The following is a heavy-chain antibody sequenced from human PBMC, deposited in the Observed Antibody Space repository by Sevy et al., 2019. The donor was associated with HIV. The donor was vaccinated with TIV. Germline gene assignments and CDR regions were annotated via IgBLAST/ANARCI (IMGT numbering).Heavy chain of an antibody. CDR1: IGSFSGYH. V-gene: IGHV4-34*01. J-gene: IGHJ2*01. CDR3: VRGGEGVMPSPLLGLGPWTTYWYFDL. Sequence: SETLSLTCAVYIGSFSGYHRTWIRQSPGKGLEWIGQIDHSGGTNYNPSLKSRVTIAVDTSKNQFSLKLRSVTAADTAVYYCVRGGEGVMPSPLLGLGPWTTYWYFDLWGRGTLVTVSS. D-gene: IGHD3-16*01. CDR2: IDHSGGT.